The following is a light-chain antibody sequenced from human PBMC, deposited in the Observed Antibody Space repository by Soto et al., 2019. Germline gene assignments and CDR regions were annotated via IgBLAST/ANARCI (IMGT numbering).Light chain of an antibody. V-gene: IGLV2-11*01. CDR1: SSDVGGYNY. CDR2: DVS. J-gene: IGLJ1*01. Sequence: QSVLTQPRSLSGSPGQSVTISCTGTSSDVGGYNYVSWYQQHPGKAPKLMIYDVSKQPSGVPDRFSGSKSGNTASLTISGLQAEDEADYYCCSYAGSYVFGTGTKVTVL. CDR3: CSYAGSYV.